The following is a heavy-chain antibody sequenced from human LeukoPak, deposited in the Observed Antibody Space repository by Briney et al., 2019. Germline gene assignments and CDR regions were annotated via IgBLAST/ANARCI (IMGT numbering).Heavy chain of an antibody. CDR2: IYYSGST. CDR3: ARDSGYCSSTSCHNYMDV. Sequence: SETLSLTCTVSGGSIGSYYWSWIRQPPGKGLEWIGYIYYSGSTNYNPSLKSRVTISVDTSKNQFSLKLSSVTAADTAVYYCARDSGYCSSTSCHNYMDVWGKGTTVTVSS. D-gene: IGHD2-2*02. CDR1: GGSIGSYY. V-gene: IGHV4-59*01. J-gene: IGHJ6*03.